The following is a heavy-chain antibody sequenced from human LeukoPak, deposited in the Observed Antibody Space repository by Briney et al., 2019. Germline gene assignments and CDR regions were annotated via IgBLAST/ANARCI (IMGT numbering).Heavy chain of an antibody. CDR2: IRYDGSTK. CDR3: ARSNGWYLDY. V-gene: IGHV3-30*04. CDR1: GFTFSTYA. Sequence: GGSLRLSCAASGFTFSTYAMNWVRQAPGKGLEWVAFIRYDGSTKLYADSVKGRFTISRDNSKTTLYLHMNSLRVEDTAVYYCARSNGWYLDYWGQGTLVTVSS. D-gene: IGHD6-19*01. J-gene: IGHJ4*02.